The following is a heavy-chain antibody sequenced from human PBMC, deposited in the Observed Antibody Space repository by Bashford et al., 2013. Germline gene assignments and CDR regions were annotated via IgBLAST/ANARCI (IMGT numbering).Heavy chain of an antibody. Sequence: ASVKVSCKASGYTFSDYYLHWVRQAPGQGLEWMGWINPNPNSGATKYAEMFQGRVTMTRDTSISTAYLELSRLRSDDTAVYYCAKDYCAGDCASFFDLWGRGTLVTVSS. CDR1: GYTFSDYY. J-gene: IGHJ2*01. D-gene: IGHD2-21*02. V-gene: IGHV1-2*02. CDR2: INPNPNSGAT. CDR3: AKDYCAGDCASFFDL.